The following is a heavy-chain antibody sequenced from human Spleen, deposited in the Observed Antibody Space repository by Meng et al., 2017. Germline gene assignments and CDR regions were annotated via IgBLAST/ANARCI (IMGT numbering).Heavy chain of an antibody. CDR1: GGSFSGYY. CDR2: INHSGST. D-gene: IGHD3-22*01. CDR3: ADYYDRSGYSPGGIDI. V-gene: IGHV4-34*01. J-gene: IGHJ3*02. Sequence: SETLSLTCAVYGGSFSGYYWSWIRQPPGKGLEWIGEINHSGSTNYNPSLKSRVTISVDTSKNQFSLKLSSVTAADTAVYYCADYYDRSGYSPGGIDIWGQGTMVTVSS.